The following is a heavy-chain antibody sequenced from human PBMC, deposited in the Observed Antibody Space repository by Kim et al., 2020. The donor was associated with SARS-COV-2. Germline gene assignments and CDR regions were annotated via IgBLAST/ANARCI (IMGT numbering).Heavy chain of an antibody. J-gene: IGHJ6*02. V-gene: IGHV3-23*01. D-gene: IGHD7-27*01. CDR1: GFTFSSYA. CDR3: ANIALGKAYYYYGMDV. CDR2: ISGSGGST. Sequence: GGSLRLSCAASGFTFSSYAMSWVRQAPGKGLEWVSAISGSGGSTYYADSVKGRFTISRDNSKNTLYLQMNSLRAEDTAVYYCANIALGKAYYYYGMDVWGHGTTVTVS.